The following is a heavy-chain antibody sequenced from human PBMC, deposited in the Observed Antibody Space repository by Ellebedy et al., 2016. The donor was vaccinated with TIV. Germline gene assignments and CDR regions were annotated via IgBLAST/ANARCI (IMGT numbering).Heavy chain of an antibody. V-gene: IGHV4-30-4*01. CDR2: IYYSGST. D-gene: IGHD2-15*01. Sequence: SETLSLXXSVSGGSISSDDSYWSWIRQPPGKGLEWIGYIYYSGSTNYNPSLKSRVTISVDTSKNQFSLKLSSVTAADTAAYYCARDPFDSAGVDAFDIWGQGTMVTVSS. CDR3: ARDPFDSAGVDAFDI. J-gene: IGHJ3*02. CDR1: GGSISSDDSY.